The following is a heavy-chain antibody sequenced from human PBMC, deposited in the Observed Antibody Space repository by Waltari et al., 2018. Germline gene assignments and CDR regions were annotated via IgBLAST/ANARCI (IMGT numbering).Heavy chain of an antibody. CDR1: GGTFSSFA. CDR3: ARTTGTTYIVT. CDR2: IIPNFGAA. V-gene: IGHV1-69*08. D-gene: IGHD1-1*01. Sequence: QVQLVQSGAEVKKPGSSVKASCKASGGTFSSFAISRVRQAPGQGLEWMGRIIPNFGAANYAQKFKGRVTITAEKSTRTAYMELNSLRSEDTAVYYCARTTGTTYIVTWGQGTLVTVSS. J-gene: IGHJ5*02.